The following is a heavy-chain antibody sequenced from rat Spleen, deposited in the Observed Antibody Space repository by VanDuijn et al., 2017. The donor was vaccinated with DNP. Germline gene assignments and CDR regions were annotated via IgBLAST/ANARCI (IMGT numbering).Heavy chain of an antibody. CDR3: ARHGYYSGDSWFAY. CDR2: ITTNGGDT. V-gene: IGHV5-25*01. J-gene: IGHJ2*01. Sequence: EVQLVESGGGLVQSGRSLKLSCAASGFTFSHYDMAWVRQAPTKGLEWVASITTNGGDTYYRDSVKGRFTVSRDNAKSTLYLQMDSLRSEDTATYYCARHGYYSGDSWFAYWGQGVMVTVSS. D-gene: IGHD1-1*01. CDR1: GFTFSHYD.